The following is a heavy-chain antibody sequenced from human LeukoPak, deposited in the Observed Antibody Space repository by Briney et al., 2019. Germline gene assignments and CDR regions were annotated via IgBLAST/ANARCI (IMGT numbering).Heavy chain of an antibody. J-gene: IGHJ4*02. V-gene: IGHV4-61*02. CDR1: SGSISSGRYY. CDR2: IDISGST. CDR3: ARGKLELTILDY. Sequence: SETLTLTCTVSSGSISSGRYYWSWIRQPAGKGLEWIGRIDISGSTYYNPSLKSRVTISVDTSKNQFSLKLNSVTAADTAVYYCARGKLELTILDYWGQGTLVTVSS. D-gene: IGHD1-7*01.